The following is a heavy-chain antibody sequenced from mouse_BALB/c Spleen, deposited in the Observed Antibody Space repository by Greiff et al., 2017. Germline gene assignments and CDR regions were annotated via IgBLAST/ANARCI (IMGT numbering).Heavy chain of an antibody. D-gene: IGHD1-1*01. J-gene: IGHJ2*01. Sequence: EVKLMESGGGLVKPGGSLKLSCAASGFAFSSYDMSWVRQTPEKRLEWVAYISSGGGSTYYPDTVKGRFTISRDNAKNTLYLQMSSLKSEDTAMYYCARHSFTTVVHFDYWGQGTTLTVSS. CDR3: ARHSFTTVVHFDY. CDR2: ISSGGGST. V-gene: IGHV5-12-1*01. CDR1: GFAFSSYD.